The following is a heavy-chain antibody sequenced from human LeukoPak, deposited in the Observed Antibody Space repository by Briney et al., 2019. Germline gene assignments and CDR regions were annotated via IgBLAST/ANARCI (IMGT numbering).Heavy chain of an antibody. D-gene: IGHD1-26*01. CDR2: IKQDGTEK. J-gene: IGHJ4*02. Sequence: GGSLRLSCAASGFTFSRYWMTWVRQAPGKGLEWVANIKQDGTEKYYVDSVKGRFTISGDNAKNSLYLQMNSLRAEDTAVYYCARDSEWGLLRSDYWGQGTLVTVSS. CDR3: ARDSEWGLLRSDY. CDR1: GFTFSRYW. V-gene: IGHV3-7*05.